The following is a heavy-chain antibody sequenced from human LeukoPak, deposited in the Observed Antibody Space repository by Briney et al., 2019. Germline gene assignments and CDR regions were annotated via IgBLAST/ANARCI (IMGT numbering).Heavy chain of an antibody. CDR1: GFTFSSYE. V-gene: IGHV3-48*03. J-gene: IGHJ4*02. CDR3: ARSSNRQDDF. Sequence: GGSLRLSCAASGFTFSSYEMNWVRQAPGKGLEWVSYISSSGSTIYYADSVKGRFTISRDNAKNSLYLQMNSLRAEDTALYYCARSSNRQDDFWGQGTLVTVSS. CDR2: ISSSGSTI. D-gene: IGHD1-14*01.